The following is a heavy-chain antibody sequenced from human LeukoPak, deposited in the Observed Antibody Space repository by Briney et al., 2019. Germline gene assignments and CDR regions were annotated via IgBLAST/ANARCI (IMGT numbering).Heavy chain of an antibody. Sequence: PSETLSLTCAVSGGSISSGGYSWSWIRQPPGKGLEWIGYIYHSGSTYYNPSLKSRVTISVDRSKNQFSLKLSSVTAADTAVYYCARLVAATGNFDDWGQGTLVTVSS. V-gene: IGHV4-30-2*01. CDR2: IYHSGST. CDR3: ARLVAATGNFDD. J-gene: IGHJ4*02. CDR1: GGSISSGGYS. D-gene: IGHD6-13*01.